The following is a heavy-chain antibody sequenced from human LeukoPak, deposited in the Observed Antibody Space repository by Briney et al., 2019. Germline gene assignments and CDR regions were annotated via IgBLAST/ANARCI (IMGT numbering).Heavy chain of an antibody. CDR2: IYYSGST. Sequence: SQTLSLTCTVSGDSINSGGYYWTWIRQHPGRGLEWIGYIYYSGSTYYNPSLGSRVTLSLDTSKIQFSLNLNSVTAADTAVYYCASQANFYDSSGYFRPWGQGTLVTVSS. D-gene: IGHD3-22*01. CDR1: GDSINSGGYY. CDR3: ASQANFYDSSGYFRP. J-gene: IGHJ1*01. V-gene: IGHV4-31*03.